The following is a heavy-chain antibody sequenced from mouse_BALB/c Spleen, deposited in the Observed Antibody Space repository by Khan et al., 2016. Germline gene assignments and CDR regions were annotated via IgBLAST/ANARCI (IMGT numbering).Heavy chain of an antibody. V-gene: IGHV3-2*02. D-gene: IGHD2-3*01. CDR2: ISYSGST. CDR3: ARGDGYPWFAY. CDR1: GYSITSDYA. Sequence: EVQLQESGPGLVKPSQSLSLTCTVTGYSITSDYAWNWIRQFPGNKLEWMGYISYSGSTSYNPSLKSRISITRDTSKNQFFLQLNSVTTEDTATYYGARGDGYPWFAYWGQGTLVTVSA. J-gene: IGHJ3*01.